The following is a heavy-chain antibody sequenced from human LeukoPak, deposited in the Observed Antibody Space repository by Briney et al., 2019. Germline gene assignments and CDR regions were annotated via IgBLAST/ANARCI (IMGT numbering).Heavy chain of an antibody. CDR2: ISAYNGNT. V-gene: IGHV1-18*01. D-gene: IGHD3-10*01. CDR3: ARGGLGFGELTG. CDR1: GYTFTSYG. Sequence: ASVKVSCKASGYTFTSYGISWVRQAPGQGREWMGWISAYNGNTNYAQNLQSRFTMTTDTSPSTAYMELRSLRSDDTAVYYCARGGLGFGELTGWGQGTLVTVSS. J-gene: IGHJ4*02.